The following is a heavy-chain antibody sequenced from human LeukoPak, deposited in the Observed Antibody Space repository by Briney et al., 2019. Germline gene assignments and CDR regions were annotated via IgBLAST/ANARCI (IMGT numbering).Heavy chain of an antibody. J-gene: IGHJ6*03. CDR1: GFTFDDYG. CDR3: ARDLRGYSYGWYYYYYMDV. CDR2: INWNGGST. Sequence: RPGGSLRLSCAASGFTFDDYGMSWVRQAPGKGLEWVSGINWNGGSTGYADSVKGRFTISRDNAKNSLYLQMNSLRAENTALYYCARDLRGYSYGWYYYYYMDVWGKGTTVTVSS. D-gene: IGHD5-18*01. V-gene: IGHV3-20*04.